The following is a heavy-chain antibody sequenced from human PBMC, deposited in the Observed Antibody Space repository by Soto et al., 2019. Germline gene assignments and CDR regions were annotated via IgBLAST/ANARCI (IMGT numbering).Heavy chain of an antibody. CDR1: GDSISSYY. CDR2: IYYSGST. J-gene: IGHJ5*02. CDR3: ATHAVGKPFDP. D-gene: IGHD7-27*01. V-gene: IGHV4-59*08. Sequence: PSETLSLTCTVTGDSISSYYWSWIRQPPGKGLEWIGYIYYSGSTNSNPSLKSRVTISVDTSKNQFSLRLSSVTAADTAVYYCATHAVGKPFDPWGQGTLVTVSS.